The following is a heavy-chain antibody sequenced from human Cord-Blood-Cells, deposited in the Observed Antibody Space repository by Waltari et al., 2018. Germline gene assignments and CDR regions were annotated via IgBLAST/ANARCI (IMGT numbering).Heavy chain of an antibody. CDR2: VSSSSSYI. V-gene: IGHV3-21*01. Sequence: EVQLVESGGGLVKPGGSLRLSCAASGFTFSSYSMNWVRQAPGKGLEWVSSVSSSSSYIYYADSVKGRFTISRDNAKNSLYLQMNSLRAEDTAVYYCAREFGDAFDIWGQGTMVTVSS. J-gene: IGHJ3*02. CDR3: AREFGDAFDI. CDR1: GFTFSSYS. D-gene: IGHD3-16*01.